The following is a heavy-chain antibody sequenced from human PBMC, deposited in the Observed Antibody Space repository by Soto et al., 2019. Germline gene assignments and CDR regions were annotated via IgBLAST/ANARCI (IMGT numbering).Heavy chain of an antibody. V-gene: IGHV3-23*01. CDR1: GFTFSTYA. CDR2: IIKSGGT. Sequence: EVQLLESGGGLVQPGESLRLSCAASGFTFSTYAMTWVRQAPGKGLEWVSSIIKSGGTFYADSVKGRFTISRDNSKNTLQLQMNRLRVQDPALYYRARERRPLDYWGQGNLGT. J-gene: IGHJ4*02. CDR3: ARERRPLDY.